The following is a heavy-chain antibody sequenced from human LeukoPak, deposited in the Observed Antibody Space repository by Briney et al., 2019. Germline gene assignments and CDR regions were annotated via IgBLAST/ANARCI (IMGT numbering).Heavy chain of an antibody. CDR2: INPNSGGT. CDR3: ARGPKRIVVVVAASYNWFDP. J-gene: IGHJ5*02. Sequence: GASVKVSCKASGYTFTGYYMHWVRQAPGQGLEWMGRINPNSGGTNYAQKFQGRVTMTRDTSISTAYMELSRLRSDDTAVYYCARGPKRIVVVVAASYNWFDPWGQGTQVTVSS. CDR1: GYTFTGYY. D-gene: IGHD2-15*01. V-gene: IGHV1-2*06.